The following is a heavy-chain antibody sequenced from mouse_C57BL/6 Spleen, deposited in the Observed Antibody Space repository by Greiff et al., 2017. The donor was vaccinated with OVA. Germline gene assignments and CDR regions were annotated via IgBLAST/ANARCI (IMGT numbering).Heavy chain of an antibody. D-gene: IGHD1-1*01. Sequence: QVQLQQPGAELVRPGSSVKLSCKASGYTFTSYWMHWVKQRPIQGLEWIGNIDPSDSETHYNQKFKDKATLTVDKSSSTDYMQLSSLTSEDSAVYYCARERDSSLRYGSPLDYWGQGTTLTVSS. CDR2: IDPSDSET. CDR3: ARERDSSLRYGSPLDY. V-gene: IGHV1-52*01. J-gene: IGHJ2*01. CDR1: GYTFTSYW.